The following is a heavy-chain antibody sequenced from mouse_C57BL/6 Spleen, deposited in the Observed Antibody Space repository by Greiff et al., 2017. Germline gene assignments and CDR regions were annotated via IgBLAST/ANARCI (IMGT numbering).Heavy chain of an antibody. CDR3: ARGGFITTVVATDFDY. J-gene: IGHJ2*01. V-gene: IGHV1-22*01. CDR1: GYTFTDYH. CDR2: INPNNGGT. D-gene: IGHD1-1*01. Sequence: VQLQQSGPELVKPGASVKMSCKASGYTFTDYHMHWVKQSHGKSLEWIGYINPNNGGTSYNQKFKGKATLTVNKSSSTAYMELRSLTSEDSAVYYCARGGFITTVVATDFDYWGQGTTRTVSS.